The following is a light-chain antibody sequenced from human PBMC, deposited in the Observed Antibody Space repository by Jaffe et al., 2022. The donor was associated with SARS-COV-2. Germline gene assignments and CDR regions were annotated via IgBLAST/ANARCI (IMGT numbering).Light chain of an antibody. J-gene: IGKJ1*01. CDR3: QQYGSSPGT. V-gene: IGKV3-20*01. Sequence: EIVLTQSPGTLSLSPGERATLSCRASQSVSSSSLAWYQQKPGQAPRLLIYAAVSRATGIPDRFSGSGSGTDFTLTISRLEPEDFAVYYCQQYGSSPGTFGQGTKVEIK. CDR2: AAV. CDR1: QSVSSSS.